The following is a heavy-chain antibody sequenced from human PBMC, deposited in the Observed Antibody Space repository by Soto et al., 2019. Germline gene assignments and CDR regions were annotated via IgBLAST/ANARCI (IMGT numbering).Heavy chain of an antibody. CDR1: GGTFSSYA. J-gene: IGHJ5*02. D-gene: IGHD3-22*01. Sequence: SVKVSCKASGGTFSSYAISWVRQAPGQGLEWMGGIIPIFGTANYAQKFQGRVTITADESTSTAYMELSSLRSEDTAVYYCARDWDYYDSSGPYPNWFDPWGQGTLVTVSS. CDR3: ARDWDYYDSSGPYPNWFDP. V-gene: IGHV1-69*13. CDR2: IIPIFGTA.